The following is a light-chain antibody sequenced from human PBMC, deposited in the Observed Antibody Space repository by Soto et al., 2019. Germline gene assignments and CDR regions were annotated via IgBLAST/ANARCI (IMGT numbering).Light chain of an antibody. CDR2: GAF. CDR1: QSVSNNY. CDR3: QQRNVWPPVT. Sequence: LVLTQSPGILYLSPGERGTLSCRASQSVSNNYLAWYQKKPGQAPRLLIYGAFNRATGIPARFSGSGSGTDLTLTISSLETGDSAVYYCQQRNVWPPVTFGQGTRLEIK. J-gene: IGKJ5*01. V-gene: IGKV3-11*01.